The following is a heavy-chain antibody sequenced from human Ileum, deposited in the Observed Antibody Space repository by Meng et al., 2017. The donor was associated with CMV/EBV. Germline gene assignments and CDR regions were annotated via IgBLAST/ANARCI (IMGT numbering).Heavy chain of an antibody. CDR2: INPKSGDT. D-gene: IGHD3-10*01. CDR3: ARAGRGDSTFSHYDY. V-gene: IGHV1-2*02. CDR1: GHIFTDYS. J-gene: IGHJ4*02. Sequence: ASVKVSCKTSGHIFTDYSIHWIRQAPGQGLEWMGWINPKSGDTDYAPKFQGGVTLTRDTSTSTIYMQTYLRSDDTAVYFCARAGRGDSTFSHYDYWGQGTPITVSS.